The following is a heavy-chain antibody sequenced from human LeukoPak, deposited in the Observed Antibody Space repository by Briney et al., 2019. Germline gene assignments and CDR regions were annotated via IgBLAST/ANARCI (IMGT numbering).Heavy chain of an antibody. CDR1: GGSISSYY. CDR2: IYTRGGT. CDR3: AREDYDILTVYPN. D-gene: IGHD3-9*01. J-gene: IGHJ4*02. V-gene: IGHV4-4*07. Sequence: SETLSLTCTVSGGSISSYYWSWIRQPAGKGLEWIGRIYTRGGTNYNPSLKRRVTMSVDTSKNQFSLKLSFVTAADTAVYYCAREDYDILTVYPNWGQGTLVTVSS.